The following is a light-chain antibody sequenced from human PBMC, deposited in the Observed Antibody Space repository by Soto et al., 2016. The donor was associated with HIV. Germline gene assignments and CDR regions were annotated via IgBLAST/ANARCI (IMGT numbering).Light chain of an antibody. Sequence: SYKLTQPPSLSVAPRKTARITCGGNNVGSKSVQWYQQKPGQAPVLVVYDDSDRPSGIPERFSGSNSGNTATLTISRVEAGDEADYYCQVWDVSTDLVLFGGGTKLTVL. CDR2: DDS. J-gene: IGLJ2*01. CDR3: QVWDVSTDLVL. V-gene: IGLV3-21*03. CDR1: NVGSKS.